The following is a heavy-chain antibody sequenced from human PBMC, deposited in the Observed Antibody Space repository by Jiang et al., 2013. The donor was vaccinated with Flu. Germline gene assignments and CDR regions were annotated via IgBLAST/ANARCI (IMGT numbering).Heavy chain of an antibody. D-gene: IGHD2-2*01. V-gene: IGHV1-3*01. CDR2: INAGNGNT. CDR1: GYTFTSYA. J-gene: IGHJ4*02. Sequence: AEVKKPGASVKVSCKASGYTFTSYAMHWVRQAPGQRLEWMGWINAGNGNTKYSQKFQGRVTITRDTSASTAYMELSSLRSEDTAVYYCARDSEQGVVVPAAILDYWGQGTLVTVSS. CDR3: ARDSEQGVVVPAAILDY.